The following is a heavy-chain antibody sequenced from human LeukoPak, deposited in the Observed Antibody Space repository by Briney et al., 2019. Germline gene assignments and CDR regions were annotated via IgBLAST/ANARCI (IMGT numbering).Heavy chain of an antibody. J-gene: IGHJ6*02. D-gene: IGHD1-26*01. CDR3: ASDLEATLYYYYYGMDV. CDR2: ISSSGSTI. V-gene: IGHV3-48*03. CDR1: GFTFSSYE. Sequence: GGSLRLSCAASGFTFSSYEMNWVRQAPGKGLEWVSYISSSGSTIYYADSVKGRFTISRDNAKNSLYLQMNSLRAEDTAVYYCASDLEATLYYYYYGMDVWGQGTTVTVSS.